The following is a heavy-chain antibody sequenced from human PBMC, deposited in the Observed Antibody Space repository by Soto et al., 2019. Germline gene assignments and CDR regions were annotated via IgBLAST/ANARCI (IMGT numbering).Heavy chain of an antibody. J-gene: IGHJ3*02. V-gene: IGHV3-48*01. D-gene: IGHD3-10*01. CDR3: ARDMGSDAFDI. CDR2: ISSSSSTI. Sequence: GGSLRLCCAASGFTFSSYAMSGVRQDPGKGLEWVSYISSSSSTIYYADSVKGRFTISRDNAKNSLYLQMNSLRAEDTAVYYCARDMGSDAFDIWGQGTMVTVSS. CDR1: GFTFSSYA.